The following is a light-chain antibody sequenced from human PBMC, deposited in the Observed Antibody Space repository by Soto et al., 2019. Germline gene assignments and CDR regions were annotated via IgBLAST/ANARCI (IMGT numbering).Light chain of an antibody. CDR3: SSYRSNSTRV. CDR2: DFY. Sequence: QSVLTQPASVSGSPGQSITISCTGTGSDVGGFNYVSWYQQRPGKAPKLMIYDFYNRPSGISNRFSGSKSGNTASLTISGLQTEDEADYYCSSYRSNSTRVFGGGTKLTVL. V-gene: IGLV2-14*01. J-gene: IGLJ2*01. CDR1: GSDVGGFNY.